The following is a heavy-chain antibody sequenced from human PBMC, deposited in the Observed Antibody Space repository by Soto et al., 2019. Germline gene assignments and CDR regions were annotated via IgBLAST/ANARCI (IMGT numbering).Heavy chain of an antibody. CDR1: GGTFSSYT. Sequence: QVQLVQSGAEVKKPGSSVKVSCKASGGTFSSYTISWVRQAPGQGLEWMGRIIPILGIANYAQKFQGRVTITADKSTSTAYMELSSLRSEDTAVYYCARDTGGCWSYYYGMDVWGQGTTVTVSS. V-gene: IGHV1-69*08. CDR3: ARDTGGCWSYYYGMDV. J-gene: IGHJ6*02. D-gene: IGHD6-13*01. CDR2: IIPILGIA.